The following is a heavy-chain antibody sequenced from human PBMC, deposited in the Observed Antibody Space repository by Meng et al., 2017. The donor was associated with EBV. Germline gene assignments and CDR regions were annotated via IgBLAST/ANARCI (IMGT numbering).Heavy chain of an antibody. D-gene: IGHD3-10*01. V-gene: IGHV4-39*07. CDR3: ARSSPVRFGELSH. CDR2: IYYSGST. Sequence: QLQLQESGPGLVKPSETLYLPCTVSGGSISSSSYYWGWIRQPPGKGLEWIGSIYYSGSTYYNPSLKSRVTISVDTSKNQFSLKLSSVTAADTAVYYCARSSPVRFGELSHWGQGTLVTVAS. CDR1: GGSISSSSYY. J-gene: IGHJ4*02.